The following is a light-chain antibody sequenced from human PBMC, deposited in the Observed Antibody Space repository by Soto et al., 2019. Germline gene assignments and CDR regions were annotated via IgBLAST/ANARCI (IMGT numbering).Light chain of an antibody. J-gene: IGKJ2*01. Sequence: EVVRTQSPVTLSVSPGERATLSCRASQSVVGDLAWYQQTPGQTPRLLIYGTVTRATGVAARFSGAGSGTEFTLTVDSLQSEDGAIYYCQQYNAWPRTFGQGTKLEI. CDR3: QQYNAWPRT. V-gene: IGKV3-15*01. CDR1: QSVVGD. CDR2: GTV.